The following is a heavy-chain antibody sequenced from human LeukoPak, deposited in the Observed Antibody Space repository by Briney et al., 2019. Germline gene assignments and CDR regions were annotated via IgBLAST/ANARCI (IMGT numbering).Heavy chain of an antibody. Sequence: PGGSLRLSCAASGFSFSSYWMSWVRQAPGKGLEWVANIKQDGSEKYYVDSVKGRFTISRDNAKNSLYLQMNSLRAEDTAVYYCAVGYSSTWYQFEYWGQGTLVTVSS. D-gene: IGHD6-13*01. J-gene: IGHJ4*02. V-gene: IGHV3-7*03. CDR1: GFSFSSYW. CDR2: IKQDGSEK. CDR3: AVGYSSTWYQFEY.